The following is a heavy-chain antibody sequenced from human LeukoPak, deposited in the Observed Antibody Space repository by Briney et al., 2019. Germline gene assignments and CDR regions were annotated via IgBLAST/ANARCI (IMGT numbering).Heavy chain of an antibody. CDR2: ISDDGRRK. Sequence: GGSLRLSCAASGFSFISYGMHWVRQAPGKGLERVGVISDDGRRKEYADSVKGRFTISRDNSKDTLYLQMNSLRAEDTAVYYCAKRPSDYGDYVSYFDYWGQGTLVTVSS. CDR3: AKRPSDYGDYVSYFDY. D-gene: IGHD4-17*01. V-gene: IGHV3-30*18. CDR1: GFSFISYG. J-gene: IGHJ4*02.